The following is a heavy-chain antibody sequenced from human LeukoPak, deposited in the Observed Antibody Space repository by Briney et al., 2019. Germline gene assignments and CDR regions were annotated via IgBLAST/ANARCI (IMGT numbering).Heavy chain of an antibody. CDR2: ISSSSSYI. CDR3: ARDYTMIRYYFDY. J-gene: IGHJ4*02. D-gene: IGHD3-22*01. Sequence: PGGSLRLSCAASGFTFSSYSMNWVRQAPGKGLEWVSSISSSSSYIYYADSVKGRFTISRDNAKNPLYLQMNSLRAEDTAVYYCARDYTMIRYYFDYWGQGTLVTVPS. V-gene: IGHV3-21*01. CDR1: GFTFSSYS.